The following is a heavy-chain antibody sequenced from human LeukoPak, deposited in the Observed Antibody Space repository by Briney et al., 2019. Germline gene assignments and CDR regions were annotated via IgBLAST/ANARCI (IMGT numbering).Heavy chain of an antibody. CDR1: GYTFTGYY. J-gene: IGHJ4*02. Sequence: ASVKVSCKASGYTFTGYYMHWVRQAPGQGLEWMGWINPNSGGTNYAQKFQGRVTMTRDTSISTAYMELSRLRSDDAAVYYCARDRDYYDSSGYIVDWGQGTLVTVSS. V-gene: IGHV1-2*02. D-gene: IGHD3-22*01. CDR2: INPNSGGT. CDR3: ARDRDYYDSSGYIVD.